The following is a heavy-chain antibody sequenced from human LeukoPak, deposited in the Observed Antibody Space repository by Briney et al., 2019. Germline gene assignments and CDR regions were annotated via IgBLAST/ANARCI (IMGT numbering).Heavy chain of an antibody. Sequence: PSQTLSLTCSVTGASIYNSGYYWNWIRQYPGQGLEWIGYIFHSGATYYNPSLKSRVTMSIDASKTHFSLRLTSVTAADTAVYYCARDFHGGWYFDLWGRGTLVIVSS. D-gene: IGHD4-23*01. V-gene: IGHV4-31*03. CDR3: ARDFHGGWYFDL. CDR1: GASIYNSGYY. J-gene: IGHJ2*01. CDR2: IFHSGAT.